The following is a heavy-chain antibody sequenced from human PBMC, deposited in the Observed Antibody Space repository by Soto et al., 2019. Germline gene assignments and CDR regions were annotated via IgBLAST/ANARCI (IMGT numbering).Heavy chain of an antibody. CDR2: IYPGDSDT. CDR1: GYSFTSYW. V-gene: IGHV5-51*01. J-gene: IGHJ6*02. Sequence: PGESLKISCKGSGYSFTSYWIGWVRQMPGKGLEGMGIIYPGDSDTRYSPSFQGQVTISADKAISTAYLQWSSLKASDTAMYYCARVERGYYDSSGYTTIYCYGMDAWGQGTTVTVS. CDR3: ARVERGYYDSSGYTTIYCYGMDA. D-gene: IGHD3-22*01.